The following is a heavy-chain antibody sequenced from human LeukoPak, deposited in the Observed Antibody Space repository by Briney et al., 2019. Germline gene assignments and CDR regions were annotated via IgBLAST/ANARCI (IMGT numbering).Heavy chain of an antibody. CDR2: IYPSGNT. V-gene: IGHV4-4*07. D-gene: IGHD1-1*01. CDR3: ARTRHPPNLNWYFDY. CDR1: RGSTSTYY. Sequence: KTSETLSLTCTVSRGSTSTYYWSWIRQPAGKGLEWIGRIYPSGNTNFNPSLMSRVTMSIDTSKNQFSLKLSSVTAADTAIYYCARTRHPPNLNWYFDYWGQGILVTVSS. J-gene: IGHJ4*02.